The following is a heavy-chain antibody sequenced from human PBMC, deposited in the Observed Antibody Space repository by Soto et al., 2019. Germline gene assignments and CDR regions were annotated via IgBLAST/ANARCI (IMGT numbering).Heavy chain of an antibody. Sequence: PGGSLGLSCAASGFTFSDHHMDWVRQAPGKGLEWVGRTRNKENSYTTEFAASVKGRFSISRDDSENSLFLQMNSLKTEDTAVNYCARESDYDDYTIAWFDCWGHGTLVTVSS. CDR1: GFTFSDHH. V-gene: IGHV3-72*01. CDR2: TRNKENSYTT. D-gene: IGHD4-17*01. J-gene: IGHJ5*01. CDR3: ARESDYDDYTIAWFDC.